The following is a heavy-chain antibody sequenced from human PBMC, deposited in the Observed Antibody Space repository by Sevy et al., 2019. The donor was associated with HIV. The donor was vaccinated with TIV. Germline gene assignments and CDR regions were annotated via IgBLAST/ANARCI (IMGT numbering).Heavy chain of an antibody. Sequence: GGSLRLSCAASGFTFSSYWMNWVRQAPGKGLEWVANIKQDGSGKYYVDSVKGRFTNSRDNAKNSLYLQMNSMSAEDTAVYYCARDARRVVPAANAYYYYYMDVWGKGTTVTVSS. CDR3: ARDARRVVPAANAYYYYYMDV. D-gene: IGHD2-2*01. CDR1: GFTFSSYW. CDR2: IKQDGSGK. V-gene: IGHV3-7*03. J-gene: IGHJ6*03.